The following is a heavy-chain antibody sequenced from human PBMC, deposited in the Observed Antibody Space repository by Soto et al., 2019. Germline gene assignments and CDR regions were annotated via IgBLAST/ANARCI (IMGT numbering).Heavy chain of an antibody. CDR1: GYSFTSYW. J-gene: IGHJ4*02. Sequence: PGESLKISCKGSGYSFTSYWIGWVRQMPGKGLEWMGIIYPGDSDTRYSPSFQGQVTISADKSISTAYLQWSSLKASDTAMYYCASSQDIVATTASGFDYWGQGTLVTVSS. CDR2: IYPGDSDT. V-gene: IGHV5-51*01. CDR3: ASSQDIVATTASGFDY. D-gene: IGHD5-12*01.